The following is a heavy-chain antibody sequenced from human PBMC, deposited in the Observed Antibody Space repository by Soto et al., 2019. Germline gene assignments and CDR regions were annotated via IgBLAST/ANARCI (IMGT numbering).Heavy chain of an antibody. Sequence: SCNAPAYSFTSYWISWIRQMPGKGLEWMGRTDPSDSYTNYSPSFQGHVTISADKSISTAYLQWSSLKASDTAMYYCARHQGPVVYYGMDVWGQGTTVTVSS. J-gene: IGHJ6*02. CDR3: ARHQGPVVYYGMDV. CDR2: TDPSDSYT. CDR1: AYSFTSYW. V-gene: IGHV5-10-1*01. D-gene: IGHD2-15*01.